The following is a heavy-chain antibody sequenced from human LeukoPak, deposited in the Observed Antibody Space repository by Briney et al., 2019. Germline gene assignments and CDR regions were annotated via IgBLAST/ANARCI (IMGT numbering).Heavy chain of an antibody. CDR1: GFTFSSYE. D-gene: IGHD3-3*01. CDR3: ARDRGLRFLEWLSFDY. Sequence: PGGSLRLXCAASGFTFSSYEMKWVRQAPGKGLEWVSYISSSGSTIYYADSVKGRFTISKDNAKNSLYLQMNSLRAEDTAVYYCARDRGLRFLEWLSFDYWGQGTLVTVSS. J-gene: IGHJ4*02. CDR2: ISSSGSTI. V-gene: IGHV3-48*03.